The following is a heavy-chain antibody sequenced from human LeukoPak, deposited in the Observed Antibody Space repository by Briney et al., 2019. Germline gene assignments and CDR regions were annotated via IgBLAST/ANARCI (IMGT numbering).Heavy chain of an antibody. CDR3: ARDYYDSSGYYYPQL. V-gene: IGHV3-30-3*01. Sequence: PGRSLRLSCAASGFTFSSYAMHRVRQAPGKGLEWVAVISYDGSNKYYADSVKGRFTISRDNSKNTLYLQMNSLRAEDTAVYYCARDYYDSSGYYYPQLWGQGTLVTVSS. D-gene: IGHD3-22*01. CDR1: GFTFSSYA. J-gene: IGHJ4*02. CDR2: ISYDGSNK.